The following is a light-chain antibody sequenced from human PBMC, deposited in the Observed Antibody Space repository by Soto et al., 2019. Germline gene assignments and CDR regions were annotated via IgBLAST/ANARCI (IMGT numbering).Light chain of an antibody. Sequence: EIVMKQTPVSLPVTLGQPASISCRSSPSLVHSDGVTYLSWLQQRPGQPPRLLIYEISYRFSGVADRLSGSWAETNFTLTISGVAAEDVGIYHCMQATQSYTFGQGTKLEIK. J-gene: IGKJ2*01. CDR3: MQATQSYT. CDR2: EIS. CDR1: PSLVHSDGVTY. V-gene: IGKV2-24*01.